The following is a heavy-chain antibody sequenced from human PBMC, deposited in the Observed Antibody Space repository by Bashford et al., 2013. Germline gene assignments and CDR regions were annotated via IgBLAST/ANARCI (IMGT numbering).Heavy chain of an antibody. Sequence: WVRQALDKALSGWDGSPNLTCAXKYAEMFQGRVTMTRDTSTSTVYMELSSLRSEDTAMYYCARLNYVGFGMDVWGQGTTVTVSS. V-gene: IGHV1-2*02. CDR3: ARLNYVGFGMDV. D-gene: IGHD1-7*01. J-gene: IGHJ6*02. CDR2: SPNLTCAX.